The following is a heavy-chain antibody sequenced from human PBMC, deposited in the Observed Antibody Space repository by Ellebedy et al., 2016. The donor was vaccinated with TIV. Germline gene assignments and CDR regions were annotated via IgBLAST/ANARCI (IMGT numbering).Heavy chain of an antibody. J-gene: IGHJ6*03. V-gene: IGHV3-23*01. CDR1: GFYLSSYW. CDR3: AKDQSAITVFGVPTEFFYVDV. CDR2: VSGTGGRT. D-gene: IGHD3-3*01. Sequence: GESLKISXAASGFYLSSYWMHWVRQAPGKGLEWVSGVSGTGGRTYYADSVKGRFTISRDDSKNTLYLHMNNLSAEDTAVYYCAKDQSAITVFGVPTEFFYVDVWGAGTTVTVSS.